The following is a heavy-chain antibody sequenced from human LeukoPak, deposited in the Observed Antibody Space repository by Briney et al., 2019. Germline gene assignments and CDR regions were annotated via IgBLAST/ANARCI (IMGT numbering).Heavy chain of an antibody. Sequence: SETLSLTCAVSGGSICSYYWSWIRQPPGKALEWIGYIYYRGSPNYNPSLKSRVTISIDTSKNQFSLRLSSVTAADTAVYYCARDGGDEILDYWGQGTLVTVSS. D-gene: IGHD4-17*01. J-gene: IGHJ4*02. V-gene: IGHV4-59*01. CDR3: ARDGGDEILDY. CDR1: GGSICSYY. CDR2: IYYRGSP.